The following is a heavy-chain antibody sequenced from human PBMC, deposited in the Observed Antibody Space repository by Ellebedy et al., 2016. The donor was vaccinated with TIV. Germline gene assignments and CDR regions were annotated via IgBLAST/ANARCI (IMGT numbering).Heavy chain of an antibody. CDR2: QHSTDIP. V-gene: IGHV3-53*01. J-gene: IGHJ1*01. CDR1: GFTVSSNY. Sequence: GGSLRLSCVASGFTVSSNYMFWVRQAPGKGLEWVALQHSTDIPHYADSVGGRFTVSRDDSQNKLFLQMNNLRGDDTAVYYCARTDCSGRSCYSFFNHWGQGILVTVSS. CDR3: ARTDCSGRSCYSFFNH. D-gene: IGHD2-8*02.